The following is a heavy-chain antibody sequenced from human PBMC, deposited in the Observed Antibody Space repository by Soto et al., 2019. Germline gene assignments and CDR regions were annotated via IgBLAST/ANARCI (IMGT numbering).Heavy chain of an antibody. CDR1: GGSSRRYY. Sequence: TSETLCLTCTVFGGSSRRYYWSWIRKPPGRGLEWIGYISYSGSTNSNPSLKSRVTISRDTSKNQFSLNLNSVTAADTAVYYCATLTRVRSWFDPWGQGTLVTVSS. V-gene: IGHV4-59*08. CDR3: ATLTRVRSWFDP. D-gene: IGHD2-2*01. J-gene: IGHJ5*02. CDR2: ISYSGST.